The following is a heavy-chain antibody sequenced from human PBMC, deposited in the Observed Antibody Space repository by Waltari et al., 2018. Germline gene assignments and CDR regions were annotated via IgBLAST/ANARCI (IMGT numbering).Heavy chain of an antibody. Sequence: VPLVQSGAEVKKPGSPVEVSCKASVGNFRSYATSWDRRSPGQGLAWMGGSIPIFGTANYAQKFQGRVTITAYESTSTAYMELSSLRSEDTAVYYCARDTLGIAAAFDYWGQGTLVTVSS. J-gene: IGHJ4*02. CDR3: ARDTLGIAAAFDY. V-gene: IGHV1-69*13. D-gene: IGHD6-13*01. CDR2: SIPIFGTA. CDR1: VGNFRSYA.